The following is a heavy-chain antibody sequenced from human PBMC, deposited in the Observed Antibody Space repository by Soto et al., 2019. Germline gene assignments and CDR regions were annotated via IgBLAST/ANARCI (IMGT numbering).Heavy chain of an antibody. CDR2: IFYSGST. V-gene: IGHV4-39*01. CDR3: ARQPKTADIDLWFDP. D-gene: IGHD2-2*02. Sequence: QLQLQESGPGLVKASENLSLTCNVSGGSIRSSRSYLAWIRQPPGKGLEWIANIFYSGSTYYNPSLARRVTVSVDTSKIQFSLKLSSVTAADTAVYYWARQPKTADIDLWFDPWGQGTMVTVSS. CDR1: GGSIRSSRSY. J-gene: IGHJ5*02.